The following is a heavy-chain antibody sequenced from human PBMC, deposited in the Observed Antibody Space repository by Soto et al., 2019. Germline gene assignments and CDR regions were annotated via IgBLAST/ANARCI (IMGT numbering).Heavy chain of an antibody. J-gene: IGHJ5*02. CDR2: IYYSGST. D-gene: IGHD2-15*01. CDR3: ARGIPGYCGGATCYSGWFDP. V-gene: IGHV4-39*07. Sequence: TSETLSLTCTVSGGSISSSSYYWGWIRQPPGKGLEWIGSIYYSGSTYYNPSLKSRVTMTSNTSISTAYMELSSLRFEDTAVYYCARGIPGYCGGATCYSGWFDPWGQGTLVTVS. CDR1: GGSISSSSYY.